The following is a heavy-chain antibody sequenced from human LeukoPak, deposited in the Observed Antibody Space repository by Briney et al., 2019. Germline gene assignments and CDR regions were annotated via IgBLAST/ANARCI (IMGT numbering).Heavy chain of an antibody. J-gene: IGHJ3*01. V-gene: IGHV4-39*01. D-gene: IGHD6-19*01. CDR2: IYYSGST. CDR1: GGSISSSSYY. Sequence: TSETLSLTCTVSGGSISSSSYYWGWIRQPPGKGLEWIGSIYYSGSTYYNPSLKSRVTISVDTSKNQFSLKLSSVTAADTAVYYCARGGAVNGFDVWGQGTRVTVSS. CDR3: ARGGAVNGFDV.